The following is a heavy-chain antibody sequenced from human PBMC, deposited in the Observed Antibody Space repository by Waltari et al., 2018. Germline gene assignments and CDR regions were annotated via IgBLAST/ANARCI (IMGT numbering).Heavy chain of an antibody. V-gene: IGHV4-59*01. Sequence: QGQLQESGPSLRQPSETLSLSCTVSGGCNSGFYWSWVRQPPVKGLDWIGYIYYTGGTNFNPSLKSRVTMSVDTSKTQFSLKLSSVTAADTAFYYCARGGGGDWEWFDPWGQGTLVTVSS. CDR3: ARGGGGDWEWFDP. CDR2: IYYTGGT. CDR1: GGCNSGFY. J-gene: IGHJ5*02. D-gene: IGHD2-21*02.